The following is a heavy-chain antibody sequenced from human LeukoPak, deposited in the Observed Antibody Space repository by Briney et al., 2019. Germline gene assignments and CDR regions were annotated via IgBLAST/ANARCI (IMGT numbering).Heavy chain of an antibody. D-gene: IGHD2-21*01. J-gene: IGHJ4*02. CDR3: ATLNFGFAY. Sequence: SETLSLTCAVSGYSISRDYYWGWIRRPPAKGLEWIGYIYRSGTTYYSPSLKSRVTIAVDTSKNHFSLQLTSVTASDTAIYYCATLNFGFAYWGQGIPVTVSS. V-gene: IGHV4-38-2*01. CDR1: GYSISRDYY. CDR2: IYRSGTT.